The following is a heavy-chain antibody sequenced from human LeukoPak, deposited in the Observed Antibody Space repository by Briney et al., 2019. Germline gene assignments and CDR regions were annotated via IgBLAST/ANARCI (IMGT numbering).Heavy chain of an antibody. V-gene: IGHV1-69*05. CDR1: GGTFSSYA. J-gene: IGHJ4*02. D-gene: IGHD6-13*01. CDR3: ARDFWASSSLGVDY. CDR2: IIPIFGTA. Sequence: SVKVSCKASGGTFSSYAISWVRQAPGQGLEWMGGIIPIFGTANYAQKFQGRVTITTDESTSTAYMELRSLRSDDTAVYYCARDFWASSSLGVDYWGQGTLVTVSS.